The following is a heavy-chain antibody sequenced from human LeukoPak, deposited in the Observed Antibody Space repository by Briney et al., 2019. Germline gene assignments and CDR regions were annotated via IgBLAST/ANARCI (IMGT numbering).Heavy chain of an antibody. Sequence: GESLKISCAASGFTFSSYAMSWVRQAPGKGLEWVSAISGSGGSTYYADSVKGRFTISRDNSKNTLYLQMNSLRAEDTAVYYCAHISSSWPDYWGQGTLVTVSS. CDR3: AHISSSWPDY. J-gene: IGHJ4*02. CDR1: GFTFSSYA. D-gene: IGHD6-13*01. CDR2: ISGSGGST. V-gene: IGHV3-23*01.